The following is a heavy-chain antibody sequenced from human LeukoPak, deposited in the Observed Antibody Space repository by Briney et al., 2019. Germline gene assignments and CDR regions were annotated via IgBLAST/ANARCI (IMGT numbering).Heavy chain of an antibody. V-gene: IGHV1-2*02. J-gene: IGHJ4*02. CDR2: INPNSGGT. CDR1: GYTFTGYY. Sequence: ASVKVSCTASGYTFTGYYMHWVRQAPGQGLEWMGWINPNSGGTNYAQKFQGRVTMTRDTSISTAYMELSRLRSDDTAVYYCARGPYGSGLIDYWGQGTLVTVSS. D-gene: IGHD3-10*01. CDR3: ARGPYGSGLIDY.